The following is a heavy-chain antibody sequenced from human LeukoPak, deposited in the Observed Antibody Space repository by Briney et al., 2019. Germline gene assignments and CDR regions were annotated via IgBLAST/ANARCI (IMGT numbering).Heavy chain of an antibody. CDR3: AEVGGVPAATGYFQH. J-gene: IGHJ1*01. D-gene: IGHD2-2*01. Sequence: PSETLSLTCAVSGESFSGYFWTWIRQPPGKGLEWIGESNHFGGTDYNPSLKSRVTISVDTSKNQFSLKLSSVTAADTAVYYCAEVGGVPAATGYFQHWGQGTLVTVSS. CDR2: SNHFGGT. V-gene: IGHV4-34*01. CDR1: GESFSGYF.